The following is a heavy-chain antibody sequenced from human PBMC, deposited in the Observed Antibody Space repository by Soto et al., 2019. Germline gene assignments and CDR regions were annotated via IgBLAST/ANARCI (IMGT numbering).Heavy chain of an antibody. V-gene: IGHV1-2*04. Sequence: QVQLVQSGAEVKKPGASVKVSCKASGYTFTGYYMHWVRQAPGQGLEWMGWINPNSGDTNYAQKFQGWVTMTRDTSISTAYMELSRLRSDDTAVYYCARGERAVAGSVYFDYWGQGTLVTVSS. CDR3: ARGERAVAGSVYFDY. CDR1: GYTFTGYY. CDR2: INPNSGDT. D-gene: IGHD6-19*01. J-gene: IGHJ4*02.